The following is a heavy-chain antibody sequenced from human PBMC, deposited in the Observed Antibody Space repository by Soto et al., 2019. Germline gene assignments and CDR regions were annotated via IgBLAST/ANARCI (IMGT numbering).Heavy chain of an antibody. CDR2: ITSTGGDT. CDR3: TKASSDRHHMDV. V-gene: IGHV3-23*01. J-gene: IGHJ6*02. CDR1: GFTFSNFV. Sequence: PGGSLRLSCATSGFTFSNFVMRWVRQTPGKGLEWVSTITSTGGDTYYTDSVKGRFTISRDNSKNTLYLQMSSLRAEDTALYYCTKASSDRHHMDVWGQGTTVTGS.